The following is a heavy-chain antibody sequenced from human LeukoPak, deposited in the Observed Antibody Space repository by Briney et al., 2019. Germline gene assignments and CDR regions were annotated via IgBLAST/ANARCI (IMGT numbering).Heavy chain of an antibody. J-gene: IGHJ4*02. CDR2: ISSSSSYI. CDR3: YYDFWSGYYSYFDY. D-gene: IGHD3-3*01. CDR1: GFTFSSYS. V-gene: IGHV3-21*01. Sequence: GGSLRLSCAASGFTFSSYSMNWVRQAPGKGLEWVSSISSSSSYIYYADSVKGRFTISRDNAKNSLYLQMNSLRAEDTAVYARYYDFWSGYYSYFDYRGQGTLVTVSS.